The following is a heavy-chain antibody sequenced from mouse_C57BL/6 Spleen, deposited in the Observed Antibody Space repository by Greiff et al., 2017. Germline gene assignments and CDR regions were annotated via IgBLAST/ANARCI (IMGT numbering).Heavy chain of an antibody. CDR2: IYPGSGNT. CDR3: ARGGVFFDY. J-gene: IGHJ2*01. Sequence: VMLMESGPELVKPGASVKISCKASGYSFTSYYIRWVQQRPGQGLEWIGWIYPGSGNTKYNEKFKGKATLTADTSSSTAYMQLSSLTSEDSAVYYCARGGVFFDYWGQGTTLTVSS. V-gene: IGHV1-66*01. CDR1: GYSFTSYY.